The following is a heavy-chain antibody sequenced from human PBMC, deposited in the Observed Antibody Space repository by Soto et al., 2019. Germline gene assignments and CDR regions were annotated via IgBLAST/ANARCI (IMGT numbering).Heavy chain of an antibody. CDR3: AKENRCFFYGMDV. Sequence: QEQLVQSGAEVKKPGSSVKVSCKSSGGTFSSYAINWVRQAPGQGLEWLGGIIPIFGTANYAQNFQARVTITTDVSTNTAYRELRSLRSADTAMYYCAKENRCFFYGMDVWGQVATVTVSS. D-gene: IGHD3-16*01. CDR2: IIPIFGTA. CDR1: GGTFSSYA. J-gene: IGHJ6*02. V-gene: IGHV1-69*01.